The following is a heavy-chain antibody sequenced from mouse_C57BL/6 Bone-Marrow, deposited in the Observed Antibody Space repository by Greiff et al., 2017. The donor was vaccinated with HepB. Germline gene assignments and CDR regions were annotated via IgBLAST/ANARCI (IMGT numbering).Heavy chain of an antibody. J-gene: IGHJ2*01. CDR2: INPNSGST. V-gene: IGHV1-64*01. D-gene: IGHD2-4*01. CDR1: GYTFTSYW. CDR3: TRRGIYYYALDY. Sequence: QVQLQQPGAELVKPGASVKLSCKASGYTFTSYWMHWVKQRPGQGLEWIGMINPNSGSTNYNEKFKSKATLTVDKSSSTAYMQLSSLTSEDSAVYYCTRRGIYYYALDYWGQGTTLTVSS.